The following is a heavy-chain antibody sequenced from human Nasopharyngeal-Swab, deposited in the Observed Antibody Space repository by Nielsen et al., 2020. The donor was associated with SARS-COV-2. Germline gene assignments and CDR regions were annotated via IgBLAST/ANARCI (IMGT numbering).Heavy chain of an antibody. Sequence: SETLSLTCTVSGGSISSSSYYWGWIRQPPGKGLEWIGSIYYSGSTYYNPSLKSRVTISVDTSKNQFSLKLSSVTAADTAVYYCAGLYSGSYWGPGRPFDIWGQGTMVTVSS. V-gene: IGHV4-39*01. D-gene: IGHD1-26*01. CDR2: IYYSGST. CDR3: AGLYSGSYWGPGRPFDI. J-gene: IGHJ3*02. CDR1: GGSISSSSYY.